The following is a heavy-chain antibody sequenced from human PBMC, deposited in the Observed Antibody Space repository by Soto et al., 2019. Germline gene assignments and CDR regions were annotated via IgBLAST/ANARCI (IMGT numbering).Heavy chain of an antibody. CDR1: GYTFTSYG. Sequence: QVQLVQSGAEVKKPGASVKVSCKASGYTFTSYGISWVRQAPGQGLEGMGWIRAYRGNTNFAQKLQGRVTMTTDTSTSTANMELRSLRPYVTAVYSGARDLAVEPVDYWGQGTLFTVSS. CDR2: IRAYRGNT. V-gene: IGHV1-18*01. CDR3: ARDLAVEPVDY. J-gene: IGHJ4*02.